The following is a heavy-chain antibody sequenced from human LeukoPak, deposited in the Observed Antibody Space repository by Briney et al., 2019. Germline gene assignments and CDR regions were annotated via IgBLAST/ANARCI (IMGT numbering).Heavy chain of an antibody. V-gene: IGHV4-59*08. CDR2: FYYTGST. D-gene: IGHD6-6*01. CDR3: ARHRAYSSSSPFDY. J-gene: IGHJ4*02. CDR1: GTSISSLY. Sequence: SETLSLTCSVSGTSISSLYWSWIRQPPGKGLEWIGYFYYTGSTNYNPSLKSPVTIFVDTSKNQFSLRLSSVTAADTAVYYCARHRAYSSSSPFDYWGQGTLVTVSS.